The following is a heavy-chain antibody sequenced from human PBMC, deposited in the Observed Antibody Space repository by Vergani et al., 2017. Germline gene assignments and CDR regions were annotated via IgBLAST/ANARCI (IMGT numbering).Heavy chain of an antibody. CDR2: IYYSGTT. D-gene: IGHD2-21*01. Sequence: QVQLQESGPGLVKASQTLSLTCNVSGAYVGSGGYYWTWVRQRPGMGLDWIGYIYYSGTTYYNPSLESRLTISLDTSENHLSLKLTSVTDADTAVYYCARHISVVRPSSMTAFDYWGQGTLVTVSS. V-gene: IGHV4-31*03. CDR1: GAYVGSGGYY. J-gene: IGHJ4*02. CDR3: ARHISVVRPSSMTAFDY.